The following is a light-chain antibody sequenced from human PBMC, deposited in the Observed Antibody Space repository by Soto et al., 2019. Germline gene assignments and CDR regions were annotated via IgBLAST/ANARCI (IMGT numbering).Light chain of an antibody. CDR2: GDN. CDR1: SSNIGSSY. Sequence: QSVLTQPPSVSAAPGQTVTISCSGSSSNIGSSYVSWYQQVPGTAPNLLIYGDNQRPSGIPDRFSGSKSGASATLGITGLQTEDEADYYCGTRDGSLSIVVFGGGTKLTVL. J-gene: IGLJ2*01. V-gene: IGLV1-51*01. CDR3: GTRDGSLSIVV.